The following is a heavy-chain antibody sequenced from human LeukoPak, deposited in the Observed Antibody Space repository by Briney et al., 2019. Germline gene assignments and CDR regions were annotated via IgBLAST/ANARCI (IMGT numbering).Heavy chain of an antibody. CDR1: GGSISSYY. CDR2: IDTSGST. J-gene: IGHJ6*02. CDR3: ARCPYYHGMDV. Sequence: SETLSLTCTVSGGSISSYYWGWIRQPAGKGLEWIGRIDTSGSTNYNPSLKSRVTMSVDTSKNQFSLKLSSVTAADTAVYYCARCPYYHGMDVWGQGTTVTVSS. V-gene: IGHV4-4*07.